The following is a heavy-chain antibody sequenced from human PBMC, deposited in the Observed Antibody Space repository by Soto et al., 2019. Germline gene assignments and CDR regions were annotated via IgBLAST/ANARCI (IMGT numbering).Heavy chain of an antibody. CDR1: GFTVSSNY. D-gene: IGHD6-13*01. CDR2: IYSGGST. Sequence: GGSLRLSCAASGFTVSSNYMSWVRQAPGKGLEWVSVIYSGGSTYYADSVKGRFTISRDNSKNTLYLQMNSLRAEDTAVYYCARGFYDEYSSSWGSRRNYYYMDVWGKGTTVTVSS. CDR3: ARGFYDEYSSSWGSRRNYYYMDV. J-gene: IGHJ6*03. V-gene: IGHV3-66*01.